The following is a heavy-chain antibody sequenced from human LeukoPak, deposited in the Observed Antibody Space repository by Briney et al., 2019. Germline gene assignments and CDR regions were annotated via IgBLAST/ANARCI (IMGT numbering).Heavy chain of an antibody. CDR2: ISSSSSYI. V-gene: IGHV3-21*01. CDR3: ARVLPLQWLVPDY. J-gene: IGHJ4*02. D-gene: IGHD6-19*01. CDR1: GFTFSSYS. Sequence: GGSLRLSCAASGFTFSSYSMNWVRQAPGKGLEWVSSISSSSSYIYYADSVKGRFTISRDNAKNSLYLQMNSLRAEDTAVYYCARVLPLQWLVPDYWGQGTLVTVSS.